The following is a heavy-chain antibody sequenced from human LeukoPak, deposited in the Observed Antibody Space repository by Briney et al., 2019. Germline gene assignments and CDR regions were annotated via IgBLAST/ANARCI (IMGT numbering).Heavy chain of an antibody. Sequence: ASETLSLTCTVSGGSISSGGYYWSWIRQPPGKGLEWIGYIYHSGSTYYNPSLKSRVTISVDRSKNQFSLKLSSVTAADTAVYYCARVGDYGDYVNWFDPWGPGTLVTVSS. CDR3: ARVGDYGDYVNWFDP. CDR2: IYHSGST. J-gene: IGHJ5*02. CDR1: GGSISSGGYY. D-gene: IGHD4-17*01. V-gene: IGHV4-30-2*01.